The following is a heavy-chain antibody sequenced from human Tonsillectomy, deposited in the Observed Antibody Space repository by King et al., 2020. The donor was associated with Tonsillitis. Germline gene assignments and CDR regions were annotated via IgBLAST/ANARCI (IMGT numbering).Heavy chain of an antibody. Sequence: VQLVESGGGVVQPGRSLRLSCAASGFTFSSYAMHWVRQAPGKGLEWVAVISYDGSNKYYADSVKGRFTISRDNSKNTLYVQMNSLRAEDTSVYYCARGPGGADIYYYGTDVWGQGTTVTVSS. CDR3: ARGPGGADIYYYGTDV. CDR1: GFTFSSYA. V-gene: IGHV3-30-3*01. J-gene: IGHJ6*02. D-gene: IGHD3-10*01. CDR2: ISYDGSNK.